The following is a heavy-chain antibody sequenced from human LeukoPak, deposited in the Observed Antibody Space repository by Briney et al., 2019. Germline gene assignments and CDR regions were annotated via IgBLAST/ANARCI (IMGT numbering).Heavy chain of an antibody. D-gene: IGHD3-16*02. CDR1: GGSFSVYY. CDR2: INHSGST. J-gene: IGHJ5*02. CDR3: ARGGASYDYVWGSYRPNNNWFDP. Sequence: PSETLSLTSAVYGGSFSVYYWSWIRQPPGKGLEWIGEINHSGSTNYNPSLKSRVTISVDTSKNQFSLKLSSVTAADTAVYYCARGGASYDYVWGSYRPNNNWFDPWGQGTLVTVSS. V-gene: IGHV4-34*01.